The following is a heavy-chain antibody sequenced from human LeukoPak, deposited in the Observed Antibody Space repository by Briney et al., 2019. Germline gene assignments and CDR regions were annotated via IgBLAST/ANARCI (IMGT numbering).Heavy chain of an antibody. CDR2: IYSGGST. CDR3: ARETTGYYYGMDV. Sequence: GGSLRLSCAASGFTVSSNYMSWVRQAPGKGLEGFSVIYSGGSTYYADSVKGRFTISRDNSKNTLYLQMNSLRAEDTAVYYCARETTGYYYGMDVWGQGTTVTVSS. CDR1: GFTVSSNY. J-gene: IGHJ6*02. D-gene: IGHD1-14*01. V-gene: IGHV3-66*02.